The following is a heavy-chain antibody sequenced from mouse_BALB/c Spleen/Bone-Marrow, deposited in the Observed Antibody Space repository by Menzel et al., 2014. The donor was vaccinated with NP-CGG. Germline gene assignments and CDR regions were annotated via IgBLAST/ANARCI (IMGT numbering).Heavy chain of an antibody. Sequence: QVQLQQSGAELVKPGASVKLSCKASGYTFTSYHMYWVKQRPGQGLEWIGEINPSNGGTNFNEKSKSKATLTVDKSSSTAYMQLSSLTFEDSAIYYCTRPYYGYVGYAYWGQGTQVTVSA. J-gene: IGHJ3*01. CDR1: GYTFTSYH. CDR3: TRPYYGYVGYAY. CDR2: INPSNGGT. V-gene: IGHV1S81*02. D-gene: IGHD1-2*01.